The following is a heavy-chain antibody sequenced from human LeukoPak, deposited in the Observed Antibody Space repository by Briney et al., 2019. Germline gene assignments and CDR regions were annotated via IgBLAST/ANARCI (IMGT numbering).Heavy chain of an antibody. CDR2: INSDGSVI. Sequence: PGGSLRLSCAASGFSFSDYLMDWVRQVPGKGPRWVSRINSDGSVINYADSVNGRFTVSRDNAKNSLYLQMNSLRAEDTAVYYCARGTYYYGSGSNLLDYWGQGTLVTVSS. CDR1: GFSFSDYL. V-gene: IGHV3-74*01. D-gene: IGHD3-10*01. CDR3: ARGTYYYGSGSNLLDY. J-gene: IGHJ4*02.